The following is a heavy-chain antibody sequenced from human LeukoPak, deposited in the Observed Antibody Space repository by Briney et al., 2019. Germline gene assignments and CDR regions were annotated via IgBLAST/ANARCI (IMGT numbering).Heavy chain of an antibody. J-gene: IGHJ5*02. Sequence: PSETLSLTCTVSGGSISSGGYYWSWIRQPPGKGLEWIGYIYHSGSTYYNPSLKSRVTISVDRSKNQFSLKLSSVTAADTAVYYCARADSGSGSNNWFDPWGQGTLVTVSS. CDR2: IYHSGST. D-gene: IGHD3-10*01. CDR1: GGSISSGGYY. CDR3: ARADSGSGSNNWFDP. V-gene: IGHV4-30-2*01.